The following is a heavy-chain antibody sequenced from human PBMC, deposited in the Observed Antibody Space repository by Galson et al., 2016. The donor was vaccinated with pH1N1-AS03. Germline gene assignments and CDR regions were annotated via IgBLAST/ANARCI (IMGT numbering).Heavy chain of an antibody. D-gene: IGHD1-7*01. V-gene: IGHV3-23*01. CDR1: GFTFNTYA. CDR2: FSGSGDKT. Sequence: SLRLSCAASGFTFNTYAMNWVRQASGKGLEWVSSFSGSGDKTYYADSVKVRFTVSRDNSNNTQYLQMNSLRAGDTAVYYCARQRTGTTRGAAFDRWGQGKMVTVSS. CDR3: ARQRTGTTRGAAFDR. J-gene: IGHJ3*02.